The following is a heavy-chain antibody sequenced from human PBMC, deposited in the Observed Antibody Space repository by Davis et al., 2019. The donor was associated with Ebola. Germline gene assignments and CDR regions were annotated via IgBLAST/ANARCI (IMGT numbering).Heavy chain of an antibody. CDR2: LTSSGRTT. J-gene: IGHJ6*02. V-gene: IGHV3-11*01. D-gene: IGHD6-13*01. CDR1: GFTFSDYY. Sequence: GESLKISCAASGFTFSDYYMSWVRQAPGKGLEWLSYLTSSGRTTDYVDSVKGRFTISRDNAKNSLYLQMNSLRAEDTAVYYCARGLAYSSSWYTRNYYYYGMDVWGQGTTVTVSS. CDR3: ARGLAYSSSWYTRNYYYYGMDV.